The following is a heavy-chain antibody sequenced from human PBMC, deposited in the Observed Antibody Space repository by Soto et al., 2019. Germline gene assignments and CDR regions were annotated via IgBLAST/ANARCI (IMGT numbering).Heavy chain of an antibody. CDR3: ARDPSLNWNYDETYYYYGMYV. CDR1: GGSISSGGYY. CDR2: IYYSGST. V-gene: IGHV4-31*03. J-gene: IGHJ6*02. D-gene: IGHD1-7*01. Sequence: QVQLQESGPGLVKPSQTLSLTCTVSGGSISSGGYYWSWIRQHPGKGLEWIGYIYYSGSTYYNLSLKSRVTISVDTSKNQFSLKLSSVTAADTAVYYCARDPSLNWNYDETYYYYGMYVWGQGTTVTVSS.